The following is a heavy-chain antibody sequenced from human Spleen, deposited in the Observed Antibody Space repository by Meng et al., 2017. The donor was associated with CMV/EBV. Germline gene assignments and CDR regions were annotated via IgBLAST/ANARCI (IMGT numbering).Heavy chain of an antibody. D-gene: IGHD1-26*01. J-gene: IGHJ6*02. Sequence: GGSLRLSCAASGFTFSSYWRSWVRQTPGKGLEWVANIKQDGRDKHYVDSVKGRLNISRDNAKNSLYLQMNSLGAEDTAVYYCARGGAGSGGYWGSYYYYGMDVWGQGTTVTVSS. CDR3: ARGGAGSGGYWGSYYYYGMDV. V-gene: IGHV3-7*01. CDR2: IKQDGRDK. CDR1: GFTFSSYW.